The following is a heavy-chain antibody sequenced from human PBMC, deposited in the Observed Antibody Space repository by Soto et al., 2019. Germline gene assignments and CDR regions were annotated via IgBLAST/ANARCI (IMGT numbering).Heavy chain of an antibody. Sequence: WGSLRLSCVASGFTFITSFMGWARQAPGKGLEWVANINQDGGGTYYVDSVEGRFTISRDNAKDSLYLQMNSLRGEDTAVYYCARYFRGSGRYFFDYWGQGTLVTVSS. CDR3: ARYFRGSGRYFFDY. CDR2: INQDGGGT. V-gene: IGHV3-7*03. D-gene: IGHD6-19*01. J-gene: IGHJ4*02. CDR1: GFTFITSF.